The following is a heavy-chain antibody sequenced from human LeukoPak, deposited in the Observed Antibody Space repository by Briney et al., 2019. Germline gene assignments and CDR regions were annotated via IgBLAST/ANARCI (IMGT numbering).Heavy chain of an antibody. CDR2: IYYSGST. CDR3: AREYSSSWYPWFDP. J-gene: IGHJ5*02. Sequence: SETLSLTCTVSGGSVSSSSYYWSWIRQPPGKGLEWIGYIYYSGSTNYSPSLKSRVTISVDTSKNQFSLKLSSVTAADTAVYYCAREYSSSWYPWFDPWGQGTLVTVSS. CDR1: GGSVSSSSYY. V-gene: IGHV4-61*01. D-gene: IGHD6-13*01.